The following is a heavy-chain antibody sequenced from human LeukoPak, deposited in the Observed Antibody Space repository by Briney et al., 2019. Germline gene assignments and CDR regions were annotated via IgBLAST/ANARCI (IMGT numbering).Heavy chain of an antibody. D-gene: IGHD2-2*01. V-gene: IGHV1-2*02. Sequence: ASVKVSCKASGYTFTGYYMHWVRQAPGQGLEWMGWINPNSGGTNYAQKFQGRVTMTRDTSISTAYMELSRLRSDDTAVYYCARFRAYCSSTSCSYDYGMDVWGQGTTVTVSS. CDR3: ARFRAYCSSTSCSYDYGMDV. CDR1: GYTFTGYY. CDR2: INPNSGGT. J-gene: IGHJ6*02.